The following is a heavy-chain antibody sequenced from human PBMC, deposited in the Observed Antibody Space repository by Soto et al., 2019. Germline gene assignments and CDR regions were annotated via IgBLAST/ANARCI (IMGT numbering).Heavy chain of an antibody. CDR3: ARQIYDSDTGPNFQYYFDS. J-gene: IGHJ4*02. CDR2: IDPSDSQT. D-gene: IGHD3-22*01. V-gene: IGHV5-10-1*01. CDR1: GYSFAGYW. Sequence: GESLQISCKGSGYSFAGYWITCVRQKPGKGLEWMGRIDPSDSQTYYSPSFRGHVTISATKSITTVFLQWSSLRASDTAMYYCARQIYDSDTGPNFQYYFDSWGEGTPVTVSS.